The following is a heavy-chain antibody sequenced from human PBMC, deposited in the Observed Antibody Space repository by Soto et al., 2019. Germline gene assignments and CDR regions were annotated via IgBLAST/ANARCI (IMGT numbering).Heavy chain of an antibody. CDR2: ISGSGGST. CDR3: AKDHALWGLDY. D-gene: IGHD3-16*01. V-gene: IGHV3-23*01. Sequence: EVQLLASGGGLVQPGGSLRLSCAASGVTFGSYAMSWVRQAPGKGLEWVSAISGSGGSTYYADSVKGRFTISRDKSNNTLYLQMNSLRAEDTAVYYCAKDHALWGLDYWGQGTLFTVSS. CDR1: GVTFGSYA. J-gene: IGHJ4*02.